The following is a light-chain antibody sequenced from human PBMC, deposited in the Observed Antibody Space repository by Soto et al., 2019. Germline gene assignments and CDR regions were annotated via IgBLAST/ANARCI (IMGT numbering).Light chain of an antibody. CDR2: EVS. Sequence: QSALTQPPSASGSRGQSVTISCTGTSSDVGGYNYASWYQQHPGKAPKLMIYEVSKRPSGVPDRFSGSKSGNTASLTVSGLQPEDEADYYCSSYAGSNNLGVFGGGTKVTVL. CDR3: SSYAGSNNLGV. J-gene: IGLJ3*02. CDR1: SSDVGGYNY. V-gene: IGLV2-8*01.